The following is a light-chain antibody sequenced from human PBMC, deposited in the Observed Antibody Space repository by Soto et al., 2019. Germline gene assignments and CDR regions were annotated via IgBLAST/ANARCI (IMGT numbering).Light chain of an antibody. V-gene: IGKV3-20*01. CDR2: GAS. Sequence: EIVLTQSPGTLSLCPGERATLSCRASQSVSSSYLAWYQQKPGQAPRLLIYGASSRATGIPDRFSGSGSGTDFTLTISRLEPEDFVVYYCQQYGSSPRTFGQGTKLEIK. CDR3: QQYGSSPRT. J-gene: IGKJ2*01. CDR1: QSVSSSY.